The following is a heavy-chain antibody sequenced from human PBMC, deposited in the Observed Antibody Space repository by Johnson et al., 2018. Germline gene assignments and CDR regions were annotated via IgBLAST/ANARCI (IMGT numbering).Heavy chain of an antibody. V-gene: IGHV3-30*18. CDR2: ISYDGSNK. CDR3: AKEFFRYNWNYGGNAFDI. J-gene: IGHJ3*02. CDR1: GFTFSSYG. Sequence: QVQLVQSGGGVVQPGRSLRLSCAASGFTFSSYGMHWVRQAPGKGLEWVAVISYDGSNKYYADSVKGRFTISRDNSKTTLYLQMNSLRAEDTAVYYCAKEFFRYNWNYGGNAFDIWGQGTMVTVSS. D-gene: IGHD1-7*01.